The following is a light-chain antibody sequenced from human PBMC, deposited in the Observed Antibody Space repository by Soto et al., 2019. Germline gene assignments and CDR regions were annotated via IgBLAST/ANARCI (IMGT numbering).Light chain of an antibody. V-gene: IGKV3-15*01. CDR2: DAS. J-gene: IGKJ1*01. CDR3: QQYYTWPRGT. Sequence: EIVMTQSTGTLSVSPGGRAALSCRASQSVITNLAWYQQKPGQAPRLLIFDASTRATGIPARFSGSGSGTEFTLSISSLPSANVAVYFCQQYYTWPRGTFGQGTKV. CDR1: QSVITN.